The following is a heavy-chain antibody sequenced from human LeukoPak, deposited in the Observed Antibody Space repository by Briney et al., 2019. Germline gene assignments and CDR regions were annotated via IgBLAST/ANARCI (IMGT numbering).Heavy chain of an antibody. CDR3: AREALYFQH. J-gene: IGHJ1*01. CDR2: ISGTGGST. CDR1: GFTFSSYA. V-gene: IGHV3-23*01. Sequence: GGSLRLSCAASGFTFSSYAMNWVRQAPGKGLEWVSAISGTGGSTYYADSVKGRFTTSRDNSKDMLYLQMNNLRAEDTAVYYCAREALYFQHWGQGTLVTVSS.